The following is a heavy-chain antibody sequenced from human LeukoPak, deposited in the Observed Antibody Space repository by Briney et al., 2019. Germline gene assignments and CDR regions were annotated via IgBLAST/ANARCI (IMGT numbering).Heavy chain of an antibody. CDR1: GFTVSSNY. Sequence: GGSLRLSCAASGFTVSSNYMSWVRQAPGKGLEWVSVIYSGGSTYYADSVKGRFTISRDNSKNTLYLQMNSQRAEDTAVYYCARESLGFYYYMDVWGKGTTVTVSS. J-gene: IGHJ6*03. CDR2: IYSGGST. CDR3: ARESLGFYYYMDV. V-gene: IGHV3-66*02.